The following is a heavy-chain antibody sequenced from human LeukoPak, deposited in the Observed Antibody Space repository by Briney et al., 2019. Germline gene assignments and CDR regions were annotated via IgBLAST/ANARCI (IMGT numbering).Heavy chain of an antibody. J-gene: IGHJ4*02. CDR1: GFTFSSYS. CDR3: ARDAGRGCYDSSGYYYAFDY. Sequence: GGSLRLSCAASGFTFSSYSMNWVRQAPGKGLEWVSSISSSSSYIYYADSVKGRLTTSRDNAKNSLYLQMNSLRAEDTAVYYCARDAGRGCYDSSGYYYAFDYWGQGTLVTVSS. D-gene: IGHD3-22*01. V-gene: IGHV3-21*01. CDR2: ISSSSSYI.